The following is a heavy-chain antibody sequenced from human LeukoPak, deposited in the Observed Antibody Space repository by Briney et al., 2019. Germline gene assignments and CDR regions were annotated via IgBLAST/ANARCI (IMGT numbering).Heavy chain of an antibody. CDR3: ARVGMATITNWFDP. J-gene: IGHJ5*02. V-gene: IGHV4-34*01. D-gene: IGHD5-24*01. Sequence: PSETLSLTCAVYGGSFSGYYWSWIRQPPGKGPEWIGEINHSGSTNYNPSLKSRVTISVDTSKNQFSLKLSSVTAADTAVYYCARVGMATITNWFDPWGQGTLVTVSS. CDR2: INHSGST. CDR1: GGSFSGYY.